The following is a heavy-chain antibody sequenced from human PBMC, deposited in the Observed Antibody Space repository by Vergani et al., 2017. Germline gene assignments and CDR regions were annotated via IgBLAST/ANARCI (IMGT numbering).Heavy chain of an antibody. D-gene: IGHD3-9*01. CDR1: GFSLTTGGEG. J-gene: IGHJ3*01. Sequence: QITLRESGPTLVKPTQTLTLTCTFSGFSLTTGGEGVGRIRQPPGRALEWLAFVYWNDEERYSPSLKSRVTITKDTSKNEVILTMATMDPVDTATYYCVHRLGYFDWDGDFDVWGPGTMVTVSS. CDR2: VYWNDEE. V-gene: IGHV2-5*01. CDR3: VHRLGYFDWDGDFDV.